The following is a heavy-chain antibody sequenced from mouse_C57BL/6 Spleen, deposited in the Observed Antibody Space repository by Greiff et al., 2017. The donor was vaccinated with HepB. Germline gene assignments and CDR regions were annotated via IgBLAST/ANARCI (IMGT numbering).Heavy chain of an antibody. J-gene: IGHJ3*01. D-gene: IGHD2-5*01. CDR3: ARDHYSNLFAY. Sequence: EVHLVESGGGLVKPGGSLKLSCAASGFTFSSYAMSWVRQTPEKRLEWVATISDGGSYTYYPDNVKGRFTISRDNAKNNLYLQMSHLKSEDTAMYYCARDHYSNLFAYWGQGTLVTVSA. CDR2: ISDGGSYT. V-gene: IGHV5-4*01. CDR1: GFTFSSYA.